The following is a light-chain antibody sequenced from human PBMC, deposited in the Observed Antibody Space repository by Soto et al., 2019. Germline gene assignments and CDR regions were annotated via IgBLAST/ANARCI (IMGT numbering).Light chain of an antibody. CDR2: EGS. J-gene: IGLJ1*01. CDR1: SSDVGRYNR. V-gene: IGLV2-23*01. Sequence: QSALTQPASVSGSPGQSITISCTGTSSDVGRYNRVSWYQQHPGKAPKLMIYEGSKRPSGVSNRFSGSKSGNTASLTISGLQAEDEADYYCCSYAGSSTPDVFGTGTKVTVL. CDR3: CSYAGSSTPDV.